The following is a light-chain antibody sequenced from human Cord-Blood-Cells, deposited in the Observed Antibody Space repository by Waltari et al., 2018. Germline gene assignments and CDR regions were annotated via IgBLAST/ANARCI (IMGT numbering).Light chain of an antibody. CDR1: SSAVGSYNL. J-gene: IGLJ3*02. V-gene: IGLV2-23*01. Sequence: QSALTQPASVSGSPGQSITISCPGPSSAVGSYNLVSWYQQHPGKAPKLMIYEGSKRPSGVSNRFSGSKSGNTASLTISGLQAEDEADYYCCSYAGSSTLGVFGGGTKLTVL. CDR3: CSYAGSSTLGV. CDR2: EGS.